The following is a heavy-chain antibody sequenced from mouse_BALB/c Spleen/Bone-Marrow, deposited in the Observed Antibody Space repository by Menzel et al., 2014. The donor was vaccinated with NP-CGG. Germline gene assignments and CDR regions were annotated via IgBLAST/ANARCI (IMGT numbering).Heavy chain of an antibody. CDR3: AGGNYYDDLDY. Sequence: VQLKESGGGLVQPGGSLKLSCAASGFDFRRYWMSWVRQAPGKGLQWIGEINPDSRTINYTPSLKDKFIISRDNTKNTLYLQMSKVRTEDAALYYYAGGNYYDDLDYWGQGTTLTVSS. CDR1: GFDFRRYW. J-gene: IGHJ2*01. D-gene: IGHD2-13*01. CDR2: INPDSRTI. V-gene: IGHV4-1*02.